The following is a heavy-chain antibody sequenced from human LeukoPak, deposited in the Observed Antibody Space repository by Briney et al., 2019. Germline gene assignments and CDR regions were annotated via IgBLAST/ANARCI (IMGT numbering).Heavy chain of an antibody. J-gene: IGHJ4*02. V-gene: IGHV3-64*04. D-gene: IGHD3-22*01. Sequence: GGSLRLSCSASGFTFSSYAMHWVRQAPGKGLEYVSAISSNGGSTYYADSVKGRFTISRDGSKNTLCLQLNSLRAEDTAVYYCAKVRDTGGYWHQAFDYWGQGTLVTVSS. CDR1: GFTFSSYA. CDR3: AKVRDTGGYWHQAFDY. CDR2: ISSNGGST.